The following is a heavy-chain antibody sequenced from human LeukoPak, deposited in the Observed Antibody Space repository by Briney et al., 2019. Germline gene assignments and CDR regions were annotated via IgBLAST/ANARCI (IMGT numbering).Heavy chain of an antibody. J-gene: IGHJ4*02. D-gene: IGHD1-26*01. Sequence: SETLSLTCTVSGYSISSGYYWGWIRQPPGKGLEWIGSIYHSGSTYYNPSLKSRVTISVDTSKNQFSLKLSSVTAADTAVYYCARYQVGAVDYWGQGTLVTVSS. CDR2: IYHSGST. CDR1: GYSISSGYY. V-gene: IGHV4-38-2*02. CDR3: ARYQVGAVDY.